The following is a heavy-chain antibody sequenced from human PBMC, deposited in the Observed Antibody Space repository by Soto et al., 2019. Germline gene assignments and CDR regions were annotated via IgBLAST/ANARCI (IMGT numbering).Heavy chain of an antibody. J-gene: IGHJ4*02. CDR3: ARGDYYYDNIAYHPFCDY. D-gene: IGHD3-22*01. CDR2: INPNTGDT. CDR1: GYTFTDYF. Sequence: GASVKVSCKASGYTFTDYFIHWVRQAPGQGLEWMGWINPNTGDTNYGHNFQGRVTMTRDTSFSTAYIELSRLTSDDTAIYYCARGDYYYDNIAYHPFCDYWGQGTLVTVSS. V-gene: IGHV1-2*07.